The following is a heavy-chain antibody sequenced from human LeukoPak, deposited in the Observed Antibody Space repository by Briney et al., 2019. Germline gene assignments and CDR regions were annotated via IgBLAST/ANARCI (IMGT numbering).Heavy chain of an antibody. V-gene: IGHV3-30*18. Sequence: PGRSPRLSCAASGFTFNTYGMHWVRQAPGKGLEWVAVILSDGSNKYYADSVKGRFTISRDNSKNTLYLQMNSLRAEDTAVYYCAKDSRDGYAYNFDYWGQGTLVTVSS. D-gene: IGHD5-18*01. CDR3: AKDSRDGYAYNFDY. J-gene: IGHJ4*01. CDR1: GFTFNTYG. CDR2: ILSDGSNK.